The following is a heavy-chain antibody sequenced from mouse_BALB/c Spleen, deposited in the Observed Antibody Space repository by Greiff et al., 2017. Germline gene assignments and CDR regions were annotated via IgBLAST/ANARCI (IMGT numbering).Heavy chain of an antibody. D-gene: IGHD2-10*02. Sequence: EVQRVESGGGLVQPGGSRKLSCAASGFTFSSFGMHWVRQAPEKGLEWVAYISSGSSTIYYADTVKGRFTISRDNPKNTLFLQMTSLRSEDTAMYYCAREYGNYYAMDYWGQGTSVTVSS. CDR3: AREYGNYYAMDY. J-gene: IGHJ4*01. V-gene: IGHV5-17*02. CDR2: ISSGSSTI. CDR1: GFTFSSFG.